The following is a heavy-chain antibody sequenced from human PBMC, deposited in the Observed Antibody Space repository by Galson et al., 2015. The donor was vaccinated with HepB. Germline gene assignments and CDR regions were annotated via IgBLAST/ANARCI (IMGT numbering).Heavy chain of an antibody. Sequence: SLRLSCAASGFTFSSYGMHWVRQAPGKGLEWVAVISYDGSNKYYADSVKGRFTISRDNAKNSLYLQINSLRPEDTALYYCAKDIASVLGYMDVWGKGTTVTASS. CDR1: GFTFSSYG. D-gene: IGHD2-8*01. CDR3: AKDIASVLGYMDV. J-gene: IGHJ6*03. CDR2: ISYDGSNK. V-gene: IGHV3-30*18.